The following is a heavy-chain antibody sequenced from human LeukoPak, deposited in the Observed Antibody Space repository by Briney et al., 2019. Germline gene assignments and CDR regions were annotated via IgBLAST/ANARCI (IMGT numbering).Heavy chain of an antibody. Sequence: GGSLRLSCAASGFTFSNAWMSWVRQTTGRGLEWVSGIDTAGDTYSPGSVKGRFTISRENAKNSLYLQMNSLRAGDTAVYYCARADLRGYSLDYWGQGTLVTVSS. D-gene: IGHD5-18*01. CDR3: ARADLRGYSLDY. J-gene: IGHJ4*02. CDR1: GFTFSNAW. CDR2: IDTAGDT. V-gene: IGHV3-13*01.